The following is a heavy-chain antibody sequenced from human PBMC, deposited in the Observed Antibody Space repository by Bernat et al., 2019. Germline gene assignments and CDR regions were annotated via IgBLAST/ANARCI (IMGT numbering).Heavy chain of an antibody. D-gene: IGHD6-13*01. V-gene: IGHV4-31*03. Sequence: QVQLQESGPGLVKPSQTLSLTCTVSGGSISSGGYYWSWIRQPPGKGLEWIGYIYYSGSTYYNPSLKSRVTISVDTSKNQFSLKLSSVTAADTAVYYCARTLNSSSWDRAAWFDPWGQGTLVTVSA. CDR1: GGSISSGGYY. J-gene: IGHJ5*02. CDR2: IYYSGST. CDR3: ARTLNSSSWDRAAWFDP.